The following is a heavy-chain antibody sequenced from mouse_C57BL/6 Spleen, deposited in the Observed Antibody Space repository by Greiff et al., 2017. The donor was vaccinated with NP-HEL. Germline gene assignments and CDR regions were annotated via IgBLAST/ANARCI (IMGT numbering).Heavy chain of an antibody. Sequence: QVQLQQSGAELVRPGASVTLSCKASGYTFTDYEMHWVKQTPVHGLEWIGAIDPETGGTAYNQKFKGKAILTADKSSSTAYMELRSLTSEDSAVYYCTRGGYGSSRGCFDYWGQGTTLTVSS. V-gene: IGHV1-15*01. D-gene: IGHD1-1*01. CDR1: GYTFTDYE. CDR2: IDPETGGT. CDR3: TRGGYGSSRGCFDY. J-gene: IGHJ2*01.